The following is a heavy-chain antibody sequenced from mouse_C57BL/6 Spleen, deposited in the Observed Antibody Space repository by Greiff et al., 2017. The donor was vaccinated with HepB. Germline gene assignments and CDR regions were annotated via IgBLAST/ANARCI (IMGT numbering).Heavy chain of an antibody. V-gene: IGHV10-3*01. J-gene: IGHJ3*01. D-gene: IGHD2-3*01. Sequence: EVQVVESGGGLVQPKGSLKLSCAASGFTFNTYAMHWVRQAPGKGLEWVARIRSKSSNYATYYADSVKDRFTISRDDSQSMLYLQMNNLKTEDTAMYYGVREGYDGYSAWFAYWGQGTLVTVSA. CDR1: GFTFNTYA. CDR2: IRSKSSNYAT. CDR3: VREGYDGYSAWFAY.